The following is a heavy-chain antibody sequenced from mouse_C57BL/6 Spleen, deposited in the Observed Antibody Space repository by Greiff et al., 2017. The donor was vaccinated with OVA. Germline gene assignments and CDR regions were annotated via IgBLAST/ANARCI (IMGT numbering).Heavy chain of an antibody. CDR1: GYTFTSYW. J-gene: IGHJ3*01. Sequence: VQLQQPGAELVRPGSSVKLSCKASGYTFTSYWMDWVKQRPGQGLEWIGNIYPSDSETHYNQKFKDKATLTVDKSSSTAYMQLSSLTSEDSAVYYCARWPTGRVAWFAYWGQGTLVTVSA. D-gene: IGHD4-1*02. CDR2: IYPSDSET. V-gene: IGHV1-61*01. CDR3: ARWPTGRVAWFAY.